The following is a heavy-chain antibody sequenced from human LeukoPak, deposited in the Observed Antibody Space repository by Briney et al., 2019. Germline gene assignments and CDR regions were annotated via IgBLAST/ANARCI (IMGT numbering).Heavy chain of an antibody. Sequence: SVKVSCKASGGTFSSYAISWVRQAPGQGLEWMGGIIPIFGTANYAQKFQGRVTITADESTSTAYMELSSLRSEDTAVYYCARTAGWSYGFDYWGQGTLVTVSS. D-gene: IGHD3-16*01. J-gene: IGHJ4*02. CDR2: IIPIFGTA. CDR3: ARTAGWSYGFDY. CDR1: GGTFSSYA. V-gene: IGHV1-69*13.